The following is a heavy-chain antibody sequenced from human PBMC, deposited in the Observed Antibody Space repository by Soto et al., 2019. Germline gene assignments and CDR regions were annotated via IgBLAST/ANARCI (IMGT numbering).Heavy chain of an antibody. CDR2: ISGSGGST. J-gene: IGHJ6*02. D-gene: IGHD6-25*01. Sequence: EVQLLESGGGLVQPGGSLRLSCAASGFTFSSYAMSWVRQAPGKGLEWVSTISGSGGSTYYADSVKGRFTISRDNSKNTLYLQMNSLRAEDTAVYYCAKDSDPVSTSSGDVWGQGTTVTVSS. CDR1: GFTFSSYA. CDR3: AKDSDPVSTSSGDV. V-gene: IGHV3-23*01.